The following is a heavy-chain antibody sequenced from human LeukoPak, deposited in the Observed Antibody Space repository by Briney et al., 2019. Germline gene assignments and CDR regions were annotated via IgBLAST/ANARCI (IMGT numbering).Heavy chain of an antibody. V-gene: IGHV3-33*08. CDR3: ARSNNGGWGYCDY. D-gene: IGHD3-16*01. Sequence: GGSLRLSCAASGFTFSTYWMAWVRQAPGKGLEWVAVIWYDGSNKYYADSVKGRFTISRDNSKNTLYVQMSSLRAEDTAVYYCARSNNGGWGYCDYWGQGSLVTVSS. CDR1: GFTFSTYW. CDR2: IWYDGSNK. J-gene: IGHJ4*02.